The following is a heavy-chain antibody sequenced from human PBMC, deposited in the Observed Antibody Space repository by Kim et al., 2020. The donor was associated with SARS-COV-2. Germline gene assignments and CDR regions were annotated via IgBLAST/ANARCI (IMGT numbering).Heavy chain of an antibody. D-gene: IGHD2-21*01. CDR2: IIPIFGTE. Sequence: SVKVSCKASGGTFSSYAISWVRQAPGQGLEWMGGIIPIFGTENYAQKFQGRVTITADESTSTAYMELSSLRSEDTAVYYCARAPSVLFVSWFDPWGQGTLVTVSS. J-gene: IGHJ5*02. V-gene: IGHV1-69*13. CDR3: ARAPSVLFVSWFDP. CDR1: GGTFSSYA.